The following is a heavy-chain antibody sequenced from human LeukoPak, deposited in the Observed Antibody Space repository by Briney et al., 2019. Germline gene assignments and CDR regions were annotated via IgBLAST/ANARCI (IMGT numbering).Heavy chain of an antibody. CDR2: INHNGNVN. D-gene: IGHD3-16*01. Sequence: GGSLRLSCAAAGFTFSRYWMNWARQAPGEGLEWVASINHNGNVNHYVDPGKGRFSISRDNAKNSLYLQMSNLRAEDPAVYCCARGGGLDVWGQGATVTVSS. V-gene: IGHV3-7*03. J-gene: IGHJ6*02. CDR3: ARGGGLDV. CDR1: GFTFSRYW.